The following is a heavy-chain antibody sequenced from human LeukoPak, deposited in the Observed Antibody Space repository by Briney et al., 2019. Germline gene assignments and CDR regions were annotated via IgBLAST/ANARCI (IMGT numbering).Heavy chain of an antibody. V-gene: IGHV4-59*01. CDR1: GGSISSYY. D-gene: IGHD3-22*01. J-gene: IGHJ4*02. CDR2: IYYSGST. Sequence: SETLSLTCTVSGGSISSYYWSWIRQPPGKGLEWIGYIYYSGSTNYNPPLKSRVTISVDTSKNQFPLKLSSVTAAATAVYYCARLEDGTMIVNWGQGTLVTVSS. CDR3: ARLEDGTMIVN.